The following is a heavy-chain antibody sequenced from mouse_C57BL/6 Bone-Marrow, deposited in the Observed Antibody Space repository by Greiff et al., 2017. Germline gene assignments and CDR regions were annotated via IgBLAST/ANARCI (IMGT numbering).Heavy chain of an antibody. CDR3: ARRRIPHWYFDV. CDR1: GFTFRSYG. V-gene: IGHV5-6*02. Sequence: EVKVVESGGDLVKPGGSLKLSCAASGFTFRSYGMSWVRQTPDTRLEWVATISSGGSYTYYPDSVKGRFTISIDNAKNTLYLQMSRLKSEDTAMYYCARRRIPHWYFDVWGTGTTVTVSS. J-gene: IGHJ1*03. CDR2: ISSGGSYT.